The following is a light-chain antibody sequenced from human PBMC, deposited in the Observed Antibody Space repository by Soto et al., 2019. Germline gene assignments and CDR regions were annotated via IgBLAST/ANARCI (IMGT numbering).Light chain of an antibody. CDR3: QHRRSCIT. J-gene: IGKJ5*01. Sequence: IVLTQSPATLSLWPGETAILSCRASQSVSSLLSWYQQKPGQAPRLLIYDASSRAPGVPARFRGSGSGTDFTLTIRRLEPEDFALYYCQHRRSCITFGQGTRLEIE. V-gene: IGKV3-11*01. CDR2: DAS. CDR1: QSVSSL.